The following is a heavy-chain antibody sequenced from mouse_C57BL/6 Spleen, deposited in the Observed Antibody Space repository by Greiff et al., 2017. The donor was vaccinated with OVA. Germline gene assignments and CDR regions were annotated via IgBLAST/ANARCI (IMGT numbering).Heavy chain of an antibody. CDR2: IDPSDSYT. J-gene: IGHJ4*01. Sequence: VQLQQSGAELVMPGASVKLSCKASGYTFTSYWMHWVKQRPGQGLEWIGEIDPSDSYTNYNQKFKGKSTLTVDKSSSTAYMQLSSLTSEDSAVYYCARAEPSNWDSAMDYWGQGTSVTVSS. CDR3: ARAEPSNWDSAMDY. V-gene: IGHV1-69*01. D-gene: IGHD4-1*01. CDR1: GYTFTSYW.